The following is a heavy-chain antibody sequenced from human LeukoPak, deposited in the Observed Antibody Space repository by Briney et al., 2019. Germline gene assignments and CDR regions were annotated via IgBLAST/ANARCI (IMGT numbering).Heavy chain of an antibody. J-gene: IGHJ4*02. Sequence: PGGSLRLSCAASGFTFSSYAMSWVRQAPGKGLEWVSAISGSGGSTYYADSVKGRFTISRDNSKNTLYLQMNSLRAEDTAVYYCAKGHNPDAYCAGDCYFSYWGQGSLVTVSS. CDR1: GFTFSSYA. CDR2: ISGSGGST. CDR3: AKGHNPDAYCAGDCYFSY. D-gene: IGHD2-21*02. V-gene: IGHV3-23*01.